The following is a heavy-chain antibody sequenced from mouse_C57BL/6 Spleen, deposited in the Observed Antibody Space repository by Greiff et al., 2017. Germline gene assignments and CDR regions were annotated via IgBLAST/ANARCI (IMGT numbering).Heavy chain of an antibody. CDR2: IRNKANGYTT. Sequence: DVMLVESGGGLVQPGGSLSLSCAASGFTFTDYYMSWVRQPPGKALEWLGFIRNKANGYTTEYSASVKGRFTISRDNSQSILYLQMNALRAEDSATYYCARYKGGYFDYWGQGTTLTVSS. V-gene: IGHV7-3*01. CDR1: GFTFTDYY. CDR3: ARYKGGYFDY. J-gene: IGHJ2*01.